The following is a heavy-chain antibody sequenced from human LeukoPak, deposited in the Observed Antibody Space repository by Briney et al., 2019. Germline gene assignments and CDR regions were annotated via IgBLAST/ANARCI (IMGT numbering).Heavy chain of an antibody. V-gene: IGHV1-8*02. CDR2: MNPNSGNT. J-gene: IGHJ6*02. Sequence: ASVKVSCTASGGTFSSYAISWVRQAPGQGLEWMGWMNPNSGNTGYAQKFQGRVTMTRNTSISTAYMELSSLRSEDTAVYYCARTPYSSSWYGGYYYYYGMDVWGQGTTVTVSS. D-gene: IGHD6-13*01. CDR3: ARTPYSSSWYGGYYYYYGMDV. CDR1: GGTFSSYA.